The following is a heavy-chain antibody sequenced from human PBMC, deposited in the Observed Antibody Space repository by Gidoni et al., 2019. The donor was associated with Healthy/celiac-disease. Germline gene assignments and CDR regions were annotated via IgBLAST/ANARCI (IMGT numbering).Heavy chain of an antibody. Sequence: QVQLVESGGGVVQQGRSLRRAGEESGFTFSSDGMHWVRKARGKGLGWVAVIWYYVSNKYYAYSVKGRFTISRDNSKNTLYLQMNSLRAEDTAVYYCARETPRGYCSSTSCLLHYYGMDVWGQGPTVTVSS. CDR2: IWYYVSNK. CDR3: ARETPRGYCSSTSCLLHYYGMDV. V-gene: IGHV3-33*01. CDR1: GFTFSSDG. J-gene: IGHJ6*02. D-gene: IGHD2-2*01.